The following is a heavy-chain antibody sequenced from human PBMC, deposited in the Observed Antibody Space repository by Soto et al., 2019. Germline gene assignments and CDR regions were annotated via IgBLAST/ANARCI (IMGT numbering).Heavy chain of an antibody. CDR2: IKSKTDGGTT. V-gene: IGHV3-15*01. D-gene: IGHD6-19*01. J-gene: IGHJ4*02. CDR3: TTDKVGLEERGLDRIDY. Sequence: GGSLRLSCAASGFTFSNAWMSWVRQAPGKGLEWVGRIKSKTDGGTTDYAAPVKGRFTISRNDSKNTLYLQMNSLKTEDTAVDYCTTDKVGLEERGLDRIDYWGQGTLVTVSS. CDR1: GFTFSNAW.